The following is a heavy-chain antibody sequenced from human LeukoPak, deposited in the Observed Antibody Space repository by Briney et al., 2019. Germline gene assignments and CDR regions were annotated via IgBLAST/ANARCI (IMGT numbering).Heavy chain of an antibody. Sequence: ASVKVSCKASGGTFSSYGISWVRQAPGQGLELMGWISAYNGNTNYAQKLQGRVTMTTDTSTSTAYMELRSLRSDDTAVYYCAREYSGYDWGQFDYWGQGTLVTVSS. J-gene: IGHJ4*02. V-gene: IGHV1-18*01. CDR3: AREYSGYDWGQFDY. CDR1: GGTFSSYG. D-gene: IGHD5-12*01. CDR2: ISAYNGNT.